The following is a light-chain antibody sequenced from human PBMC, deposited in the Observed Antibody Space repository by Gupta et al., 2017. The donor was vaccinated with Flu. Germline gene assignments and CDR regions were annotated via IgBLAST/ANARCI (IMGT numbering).Light chain of an antibody. CDR1: QSVSSSY. J-gene: IGKJ1*01. CDR3: QQYGSSPLT. Sequence: ERAPLSCRASQSVSSSYLAWYQQKPGQAPRLLIYGASSRATDIPDRFSGSGSGTDFTLTISRLEPEDFAVYYCQQYGSSPLTFGQGTKVEIK. V-gene: IGKV3-20*01. CDR2: GAS.